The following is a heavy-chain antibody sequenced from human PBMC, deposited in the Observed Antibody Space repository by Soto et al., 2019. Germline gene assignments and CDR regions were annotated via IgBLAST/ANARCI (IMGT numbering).Heavy chain of an antibody. D-gene: IGHD3-10*01. J-gene: IGHJ6*02. Sequence: GGSLRLSCVGSGFTFSTYSINWVRQAPGKGLEWVSSISSRSDIYYADSVKGRFTISRDNAKNSVSLQMNSLRAEDTAVYYCAGEPVPPIPNYYGSGSHKDYYYGMDVWGQGTTVTVSS. CDR3: AGEPVPPIPNYYGSGSHKDYYYGMDV. CDR1: GFTFSTYS. V-gene: IGHV3-21*01. CDR2: ISSRSDI.